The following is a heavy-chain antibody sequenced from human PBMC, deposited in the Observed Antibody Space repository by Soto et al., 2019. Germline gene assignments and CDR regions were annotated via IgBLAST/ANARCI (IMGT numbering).Heavy chain of an antibody. CDR1: GFTFSDYQ. CDR3: ARDLGYYASSGYFDY. J-gene: IGHJ4*02. CDR2: ISSSGDIT. D-gene: IGHD3-22*01. V-gene: IGHV3-11*01. Sequence: SGGSLRLSCAASGFTFSDYQMSWIRQAPGEGLEWVSYISSSGDITYYADSVKGRFTISRDNAKNSLYLQMNSLRAEDTAVYYCARDLGYYASSGYFDYWGQGTLVTVSS.